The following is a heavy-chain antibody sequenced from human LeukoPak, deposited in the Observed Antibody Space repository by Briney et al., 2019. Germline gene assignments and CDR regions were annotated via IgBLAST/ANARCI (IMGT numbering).Heavy chain of an antibody. Sequence: SETLSLTCAVYGGSFSGYYWSWIRQPPGKGLEWIGEINHSGSTNYNPSLKSRVTISVDTSKNPFSLKLSSVTAEDTAVYYCARGLLSDYWGQGTLVTVSS. CDR3: ARGLLSDY. CDR1: GGSFSGYY. J-gene: IGHJ4*02. D-gene: IGHD2-21*02. CDR2: INHSGST. V-gene: IGHV4-34*01.